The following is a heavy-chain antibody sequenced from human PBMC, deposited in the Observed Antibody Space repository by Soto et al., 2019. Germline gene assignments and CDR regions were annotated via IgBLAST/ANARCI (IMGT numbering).Heavy chain of an antibody. J-gene: IGHJ6*03. CDR3: ARLFCSGGSCYSYYYYYMDV. CDR2: ISGSGGST. Sequence: VGSLRLSCAASGFTFSSYAMSWVRQAPGKGLEWVSAISGSGGSTYYADSVKGRFTISRDNSKNTLYLQMNSLRAEDTAVYYCARLFCSGGSCYSYYYYYMDVWGKGTTVTVSS. V-gene: IGHV3-23*01. CDR1: GFTFSSYA. D-gene: IGHD2-15*01.